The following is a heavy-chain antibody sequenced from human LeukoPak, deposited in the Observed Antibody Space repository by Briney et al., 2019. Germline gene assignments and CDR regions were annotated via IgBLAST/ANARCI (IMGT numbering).Heavy chain of an antibody. CDR2: INWNGGST. CDR3: AKGGGGYRNGFSV. Sequence: GGSLRLSCAASGFTFDDYGMSWVRQAPGKGLEWVSGINWNGGSTGYADSVKGRFTISRDNAKNTLYLQMNSLRVEDTAVYYCAKGGGGYRNGFSVWGKGTTVTVSS. J-gene: IGHJ6*04. D-gene: IGHD5-18*01. V-gene: IGHV3-20*04. CDR1: GFTFDDYG.